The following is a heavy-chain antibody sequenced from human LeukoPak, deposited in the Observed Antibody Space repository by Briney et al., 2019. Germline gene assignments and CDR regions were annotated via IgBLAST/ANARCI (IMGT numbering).Heavy chain of an antibody. CDR2: IKKDGSEK. V-gene: IGHV3-7*01. J-gene: IGHJ4*02. D-gene: IGHD3-22*01. CDR3: ARDLYRIVVVPHYFDY. CDR1: GFTFGDYA. Sequence: QPGGSLRLSCTTSGFTFGDYAMSWVRQAPGKGLEWVANIKKDGSEKYYVDSVKGRFTISRDNAKNSLYLQMNSLRAEDTAVYYCARDLYRIVVVPHYFDYWGQGTLVTVSS.